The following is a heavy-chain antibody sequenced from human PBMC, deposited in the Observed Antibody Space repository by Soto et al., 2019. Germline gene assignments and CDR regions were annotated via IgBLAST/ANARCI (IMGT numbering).Heavy chain of an antibody. V-gene: IGHV1-69*13. Sequence: ASVKVSCKASGGTFSSYAISWVRQAPGQGLEWMGGIIPIFGTANYAQKFQGRVTITADESTSTAYMELSSLRSEDTAVYYCARDSSDSTTYYDFWSGYPPYYYYGMDVWGQGTTVTVSS. D-gene: IGHD3-3*01. J-gene: IGHJ6*02. CDR1: GGTFSSYA. CDR2: IIPIFGTA. CDR3: ARDSSDSTTYYDFWSGYPPYYYYGMDV.